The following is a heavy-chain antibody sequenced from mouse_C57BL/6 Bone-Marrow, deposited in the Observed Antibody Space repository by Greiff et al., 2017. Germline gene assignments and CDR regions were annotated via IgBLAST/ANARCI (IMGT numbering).Heavy chain of an antibody. J-gene: IGHJ2*01. CDR3: ARTGTSDY. CDR1: GYTFTSYW. V-gene: IGHV1-55*01. CDR2: IYPGSGST. Sequence: VQLQQSGAELVKPGASVKMSCKASGYTFTSYWITWVKPRPGQGLEWIGDIYPGSGSTNYHEKFKSTATLTVDTSSSPAYMQLSSLTSESSAVYYCARTGTSDYWGQGTTLTVSS. D-gene: IGHD4-1*01.